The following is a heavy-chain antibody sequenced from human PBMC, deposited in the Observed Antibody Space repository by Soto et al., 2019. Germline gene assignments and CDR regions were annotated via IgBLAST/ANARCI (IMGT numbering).Heavy chain of an antibody. J-gene: IGHJ4*02. CDR2: IYYSGST. Sequence: SETLSLTCTVSGGSISSSSYYWGWIRQPPGKGLEWIGSIYYSGSTYYNPSLKSRVTVSVDTSKNQFSLKLSSVTAADTAVYYCARHDVVVWSDLGGFDYWGQGTLVTVSS. V-gene: IGHV4-39*01. D-gene: IGHD2-15*01. CDR3: ARHDVVVWSDLGGFDY. CDR1: GGSISSSSYY.